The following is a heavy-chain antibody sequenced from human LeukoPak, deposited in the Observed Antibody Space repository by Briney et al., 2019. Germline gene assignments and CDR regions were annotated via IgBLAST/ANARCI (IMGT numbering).Heavy chain of an antibody. CDR1: GYTFTGYY. D-gene: IGHD3-10*01. Sequence: ASVKVPCKASGYTFTGYYMHWVRQAPGQGLEWMGWINPNSGGTNYAQKFQGRVTMTRDTPISTAYMELSRLRSDDTAVYYCARDMRGSGSYYYYYGMDVWGQGTTVTVSS. CDR2: INPNSGGT. V-gene: IGHV1-2*02. CDR3: ARDMRGSGSYYYYYGMDV. J-gene: IGHJ6*02.